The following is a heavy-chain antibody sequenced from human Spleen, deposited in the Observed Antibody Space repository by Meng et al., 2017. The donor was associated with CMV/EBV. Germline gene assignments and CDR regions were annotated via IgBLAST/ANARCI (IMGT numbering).Heavy chain of an antibody. Sequence: GESLKISCKASGYTFTSYGISWVRQAPGQGLEWMGWISAYNGNTNYAQKLQGRVTMTTDTSTSTAYMELRSLRSDDTAGYYCARDPHGGTGAFDIWGQGTMVTVSS. CDR3: ARDPHGGTGAFDI. CDR1: GYTFTSYG. D-gene: IGHD2-15*01. V-gene: IGHV1-18*01. J-gene: IGHJ3*02. CDR2: ISAYNGNT.